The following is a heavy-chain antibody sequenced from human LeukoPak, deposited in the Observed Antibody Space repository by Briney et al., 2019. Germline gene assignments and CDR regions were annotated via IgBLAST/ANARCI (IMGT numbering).Heavy chain of an antibody. CDR1: GFSFSNFA. CDR3: ARARGRWHLLPLDF. D-gene: IGHD1-26*01. CDR2: ISHDGTTK. V-gene: IGHV3-30*04. J-gene: IGHJ4*02. Sequence: GGSLRLSCAASGFSFSNFAIHWVRQAPGKGLEWLAVISHDGTTKYYADSVKGRFTISRDNSNNSLSLQMNSLSAEDTAVYYCARARGRWHLLPLDFWGQGTLVTVSS.